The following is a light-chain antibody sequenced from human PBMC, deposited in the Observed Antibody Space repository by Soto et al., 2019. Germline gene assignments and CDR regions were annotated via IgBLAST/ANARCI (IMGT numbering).Light chain of an antibody. J-gene: IGKJ1*01. Sequence: EIEMTQSPSSLSASVGDRVTITCRASQSISSYLKWYQQKPGEAPKLLIYAASSVQSGVPSRFSGSGSGTDFTLTISSLQPEDFATYYCQQSYSTPKTFGQGTKVDIK. V-gene: IGKV1-39*01. CDR2: AAS. CDR1: QSISSY. CDR3: QQSYSTPKT.